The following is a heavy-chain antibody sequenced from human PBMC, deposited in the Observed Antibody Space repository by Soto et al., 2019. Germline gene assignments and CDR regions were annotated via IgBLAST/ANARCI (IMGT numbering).Heavy chain of an antibody. V-gene: IGHV1-18*01. D-gene: IGHD4-17*01. Sequence: QVQLVQSGVEVEKPGASVKVSCKASGYTFTSYGVSWVRQAPGLGLEWMGWISAYNGNTNYAQKFQGRVTMTTDTSTSTAYMELRSLRSDDTAVYYCARDVPTVTTGGPDYWGQGTLVTVSS. J-gene: IGHJ4*02. CDR2: ISAYNGNT. CDR1: GYTFTSYG. CDR3: ARDVPTVTTGGPDY.